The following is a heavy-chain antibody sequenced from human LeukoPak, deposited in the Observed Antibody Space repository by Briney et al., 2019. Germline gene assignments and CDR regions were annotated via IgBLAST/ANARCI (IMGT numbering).Heavy chain of an antibody. D-gene: IGHD3-3*01. CDR2: ISDSGGNT. Sequence: PGGSLRLSCAASGFTFSTFAMSWFRQAPGKGLEWGTGISDSGGNTYYADSVKGRFTISKDNSKNTLYLLMNSLRVEDTAVYHCVRYYGLNWFDRWGQGTLVTVSS. V-gene: IGHV3-23*01. CDR1: GFTFSTFA. J-gene: IGHJ5*02. CDR3: VRYYGLNWFDR.